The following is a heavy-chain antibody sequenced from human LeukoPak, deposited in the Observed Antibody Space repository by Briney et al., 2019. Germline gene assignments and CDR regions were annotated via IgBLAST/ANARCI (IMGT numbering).Heavy chain of an antibody. Sequence: SVKVSCKASGGTFSSYAISWVRQAPGQGLEWMGRIIPILGIANYAQKFQGRVTITADKSTSTAYMELSSLRSEDTAVYYCARSQPWGAPGFSYDYWGQGTLVTVSS. V-gene: IGHV1-69*04. CDR1: GGTFSSYA. CDR3: ARSQPWGAPGFSYDY. J-gene: IGHJ4*02. D-gene: IGHD1-26*01. CDR2: IIPILGIA.